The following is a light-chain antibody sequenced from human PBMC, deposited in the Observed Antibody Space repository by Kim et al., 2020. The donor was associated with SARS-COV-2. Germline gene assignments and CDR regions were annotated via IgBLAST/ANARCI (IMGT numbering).Light chain of an antibody. CDR2: WAS. V-gene: IGKV4-1*01. J-gene: IGKJ3*01. Sequence: DIVMTQSPDSLAVSLGERATINCKSSQSVLYSSNNKNYLAWYQQKPGQPPKLLIYWASTPESGVPDRFSGSGSGTDFTLTISSLQAEDVAVYYCQQYYSTLTFGPGTKVDIK. CDR3: QQYYSTLT. CDR1: QSVLYSSNNKNY.